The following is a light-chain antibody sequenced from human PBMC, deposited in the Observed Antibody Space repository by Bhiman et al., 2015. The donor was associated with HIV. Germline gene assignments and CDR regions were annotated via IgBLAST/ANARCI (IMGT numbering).Light chain of an antibody. CDR2: GNS. CDR1: SSNIGSNT. Sequence: QSVLTQPPSMSGTPGQRVSISCSGSSSNIGSNTVNWYQRLPGTAPKLLMYGNSNRPSGVPDRFSGSKSGTSASLAITGLQTEDEADYYCSSYTSSSTYVFGSGTKVTVL. J-gene: IGLJ1*01. V-gene: IGLV1-44*01. CDR3: SSYTSSSTYV.